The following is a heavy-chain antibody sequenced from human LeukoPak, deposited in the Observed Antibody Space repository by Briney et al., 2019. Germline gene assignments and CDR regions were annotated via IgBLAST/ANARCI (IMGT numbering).Heavy chain of an antibody. Sequence: ASVKVSCKASGYTFTSCGISWVRQAPGQGLEWMGWISAYNGNTNYAQKLQGRVTMTTDTSTSTAYMELRSLRSDDTAVYYCARDHTQTAYYDFWSGANYYYYYGMDVWGQGTTVTVSS. J-gene: IGHJ6*02. CDR2: ISAYNGNT. CDR1: GYTFTSCG. V-gene: IGHV1-18*01. D-gene: IGHD3-3*01. CDR3: ARDHTQTAYYDFWSGANYYYYYGMDV.